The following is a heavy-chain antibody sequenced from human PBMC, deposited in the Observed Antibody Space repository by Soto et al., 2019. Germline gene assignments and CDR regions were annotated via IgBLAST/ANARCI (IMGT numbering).Heavy chain of an antibody. CDR2: MHSGGTA. CDR3: ARGRMPTL. D-gene: IGHD2-2*01. Sequence: GGSLRLSCAASGFTVSSTDMTWVRRAPGKGLECVSVMHSGGTAYYADSVEGRFTISRDNSKNTLYLQMNSLRVEDTAVYYCARGRMPTLWGQGTLVTVS. CDR1: GFTVSSTD. V-gene: IGHV3-53*01. J-gene: IGHJ4*02.